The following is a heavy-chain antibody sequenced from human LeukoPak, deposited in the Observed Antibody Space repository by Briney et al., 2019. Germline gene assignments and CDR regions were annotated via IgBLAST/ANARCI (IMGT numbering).Heavy chain of an antibody. CDR2: INQDGSEK. Sequence: GSLRLSCAASGLNFRSSWMSWIRQAPGKGLERVANINQDGSEKYYVDSVKGRFTISRDNAKNSLYLQMNSLRVEDTAVYYCARAFYSYFDYWDQGTLVVVST. CDR3: ARAFYSYFDY. CDR1: GLNFRSSW. V-gene: IGHV3-7*03. D-gene: IGHD2/OR15-2a*01. J-gene: IGHJ4*02.